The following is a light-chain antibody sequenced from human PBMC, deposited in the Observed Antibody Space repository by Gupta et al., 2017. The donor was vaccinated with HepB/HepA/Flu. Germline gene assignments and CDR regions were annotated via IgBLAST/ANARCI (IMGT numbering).Light chain of an antibody. CDR3: ATWDDSRNGPV. V-gene: IGLV1-44*01. CDR1: SSNIGSHT. J-gene: IGLJ3*02. CDR2: DND. Sequence: QSVLTQPPSLSGTPGQRITISCSGTSSNIGSHTVSWYQQLPGTAPKLLIYDNDQRPSGVPDRVSGSKFVTSASLAISGLQADDEADYYCATWDDSRNGPVFGGGTKLTVL.